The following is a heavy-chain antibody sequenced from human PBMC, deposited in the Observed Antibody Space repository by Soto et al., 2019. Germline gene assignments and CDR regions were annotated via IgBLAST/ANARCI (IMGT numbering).Heavy chain of an antibody. CDR1: GGTFSSYA. CDR2: IIPIFGTA. D-gene: IGHD3-22*01. Sequence: SVKVSCKASGGTFSSYAISWVRQAPGQGLEWMGGIIPIFGTANYAQKFQGRVTITADESTSTAYMELSSLRSEDTAVYYCARDSSGYYYVPDYWGQGTLVTVSS. J-gene: IGHJ4*02. V-gene: IGHV1-69*13. CDR3: ARDSSGYYYVPDY.